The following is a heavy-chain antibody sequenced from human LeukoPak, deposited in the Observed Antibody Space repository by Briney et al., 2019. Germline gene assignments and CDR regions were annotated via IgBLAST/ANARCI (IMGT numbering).Heavy chain of an antibody. CDR3: ASTPDYVWGSYRLFDY. V-gene: IGHV4-59*12. D-gene: IGHD3-16*02. CDR1: GGSISSYY. CDR2: IYYSGST. Sequence: SETLSLTCTVSGGSISSYYWSWIRQPPGKGLEWIGYIYYSGSTNYNPSLKSRVTISVDKSKNQFSLKLSSVTAADTAVYYCASTPDYVWGSYRLFDYWGQGTLVTVSS. J-gene: IGHJ4*02.